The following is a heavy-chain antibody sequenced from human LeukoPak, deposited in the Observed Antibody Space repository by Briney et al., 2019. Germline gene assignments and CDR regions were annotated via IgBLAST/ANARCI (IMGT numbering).Heavy chain of an antibody. D-gene: IGHD2-15*01. CDR1: GFTFSSRS. J-gene: IGHJ5*02. Sequence: GGSLRLSCAASGFTFSSRSMNWVRQAPGKGLEWVSSISSSSTYIYYADSVRGRFTISRDNAKNSLYLQMSSLRAEDTAVYYCASGGWYCTGGSCFVNWFDPWGQGTLVTVSS. CDR3: ASGGWYCTGGSCFVNWFDP. V-gene: IGHV3-21*01. CDR2: ISSSSTYI.